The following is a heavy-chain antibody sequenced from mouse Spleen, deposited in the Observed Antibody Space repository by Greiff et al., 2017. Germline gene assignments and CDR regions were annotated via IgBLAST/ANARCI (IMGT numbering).Heavy chain of an antibody. CDR2: ISSGGSYT. D-gene: IGHD1-2*01. V-gene: IGHV5-9-3*01. CDR3: ARHGALLRLRGYYAMDY. CDR1: GFTFSSYA. Sequence: EVQLQESGGGLVKPGGSLKLSCAASGFTFSSYAMSWVRQTPEKRLEWVATISSGGSYTYYPDSVKGRFTISRDNAKNTLYLQMSSLRSEDTAMYYCARHGALLRLRGYYAMDYWGQGTSVTVSS. J-gene: IGHJ4*01.